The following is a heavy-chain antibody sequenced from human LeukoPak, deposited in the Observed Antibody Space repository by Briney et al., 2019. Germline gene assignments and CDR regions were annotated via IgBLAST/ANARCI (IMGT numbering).Heavy chain of an antibody. CDR3: ARTWHGESLFDY. Sequence: GGSLRLSCAASGFTFSSYGMHWVRQAPGKGLEWVSAISGSAAATFCADSVKGRFTISRDNSRSTLYLQMNSLRAEDTAVYYCARTWHGESLFDYWGQGTLVTVSS. V-gene: IGHV3-23*01. J-gene: IGHJ4*02. CDR1: GFTFSSYG. CDR2: ISGSAAAT. D-gene: IGHD3-10*01.